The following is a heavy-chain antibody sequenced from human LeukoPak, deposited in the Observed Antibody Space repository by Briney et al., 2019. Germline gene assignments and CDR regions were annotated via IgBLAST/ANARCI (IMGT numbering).Heavy chain of an antibody. CDR2: ISAYNGNT. V-gene: IGHV1-18*01. CDR1: GYTFTSYG. D-gene: IGHD2-15*01. Sequence: ASVKVSCKASGYTFTSYGTSWVRQAPGQGLEWMGWISAYNGNTNYAQKLQGRVTMTTDTSTSTAYMELRSLRSDDTAVYYCARAQTPPPYCSGGSCYTLGPYYFDYWGQGTLVTVSS. CDR3: ARAQTPPPYCSGGSCYTLGPYYFDY. J-gene: IGHJ4*02.